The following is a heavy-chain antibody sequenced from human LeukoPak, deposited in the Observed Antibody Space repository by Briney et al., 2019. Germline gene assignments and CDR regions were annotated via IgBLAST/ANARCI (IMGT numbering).Heavy chain of an antibody. Sequence: GGSLRLSCVASGFTFSDYYMSWIRQAPGKGLEWVSYISTSSSYTNYADSVKGRFTISRANAENSLYLQMNSLRAEDTAVYYCARGYSTVDYWGQGTLVTVSS. CDR1: GFTFSDYY. CDR2: ISTSSSYT. D-gene: IGHD1-26*01. CDR3: ARGYSTVDY. V-gene: IGHV3-11*03. J-gene: IGHJ4*02.